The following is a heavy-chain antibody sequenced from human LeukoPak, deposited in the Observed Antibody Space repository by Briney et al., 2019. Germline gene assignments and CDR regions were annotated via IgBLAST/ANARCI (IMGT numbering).Heavy chain of an antibody. CDR1: GYTFTSYY. Sequence: ASVKVSCTASGYTFTSYYMHWARQAPGQGLEWMGIINPSGGSTSYAQKFQGRVTMTRDTSTSTVYMELSSLRSEDTAVYYCARELRDYGPHLDYWGQGTLVTVSS. CDR2: INPSGGST. V-gene: IGHV1-46*03. J-gene: IGHJ4*02. D-gene: IGHD4-17*01. CDR3: ARELRDYGPHLDY.